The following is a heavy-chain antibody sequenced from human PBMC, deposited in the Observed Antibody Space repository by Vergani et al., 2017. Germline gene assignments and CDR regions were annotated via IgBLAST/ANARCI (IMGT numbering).Heavy chain of an antibody. CDR2: ISYDGSNK. CDR3: ASDPAAAGLTEDDAFDI. CDR1: GFTFSSYA. V-gene: IGHV3-30-3*01. Sequence: QVQLVESGGGVVQPGRSLRLSCAASGFTFSSYAMHWVRQAPGKGLEWVAVISYDGSNKYYADSVKGRFTISRDNSKNTLYLQMNSLRAEDTAVYYCASDPAAAGLTEDDAFDIWGQGTMVTVSS. D-gene: IGHD6-13*01. J-gene: IGHJ3*02.